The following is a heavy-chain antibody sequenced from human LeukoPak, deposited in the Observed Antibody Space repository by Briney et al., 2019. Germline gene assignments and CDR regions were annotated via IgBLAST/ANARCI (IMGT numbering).Heavy chain of an antibody. CDR3: ARLTWITDY. D-gene: IGHD5-12*01. V-gene: IGHV4-39*01. CDR1: GGSISSSSSF. CDR2: IKNGGSP. J-gene: IGHJ4*02. Sequence: SQTLSLTCAVSGGSISSSSSFWGWIRQPPGKGLEWIGHIKNGGSPNYNPPLKSRVTISLDTSKNQFSLTVSSVTAADTAVYYCARLTWITDYWGQGTLVTVSS.